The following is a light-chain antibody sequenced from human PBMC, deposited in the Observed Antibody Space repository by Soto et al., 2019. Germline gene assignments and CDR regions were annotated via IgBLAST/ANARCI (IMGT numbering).Light chain of an antibody. J-gene: IGKJ2*01. V-gene: IGKV3-15*01. Sequence: EIVMTQSPASLSVYPGDGATLSCRASQTVASNLTWYQQKPGQGPRLLIHGASTRAAGVPARFSGSGSGTDFTLTISSLQSEDFAVSYCQQYHNWPPQYTFGQGTKLQIK. CDR3: QQYHNWPPQYT. CDR2: GAS. CDR1: QTVASN.